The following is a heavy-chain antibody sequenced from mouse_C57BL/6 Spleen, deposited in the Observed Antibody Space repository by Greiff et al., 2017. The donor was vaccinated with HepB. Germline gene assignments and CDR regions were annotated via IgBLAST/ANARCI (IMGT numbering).Heavy chain of an antibody. D-gene: IGHD2-4*01. Sequence: EVKLVESGGGLVQPGGSLSLSCAASGFTFTDYYMSWVRQPPGKALEWLGFIRNKANGYTTEYSASVKGRFTISRDNSQSIIYLQMNALRAEDSATYYCARCPFYYDCDAFTVYFDVWGTGTTVTVSS. CDR2: IRNKANGYTT. V-gene: IGHV7-3*01. CDR1: GFTFTDYY. J-gene: IGHJ1*03. CDR3: ARCPFYYDCDAFTVYFDV.